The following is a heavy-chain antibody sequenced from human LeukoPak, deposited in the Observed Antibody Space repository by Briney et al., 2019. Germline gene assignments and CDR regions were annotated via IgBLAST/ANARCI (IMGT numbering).Heavy chain of an antibody. CDR1: GGSISSYY. D-gene: IGHD3-16*01. J-gene: IGHJ2*01. V-gene: IGHV4-59*08. CDR2: IFYTGDT. Sequence: SETLSLTSTVSGGSISSYYWSWIRQPPGKGLEWVGYIFYTGDTSHSPSLKSRVTISLDTSKNQFSLKLRSVTAADTAVYYCARLKMGAYFDLWGRGTLVTVSS. CDR3: ARLKMGAYFDL.